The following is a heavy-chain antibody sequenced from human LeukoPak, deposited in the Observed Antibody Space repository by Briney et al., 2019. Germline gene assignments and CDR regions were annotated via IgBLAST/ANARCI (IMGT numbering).Heavy chain of an antibody. Sequence: PGGSLRLSCAASGFTFSSYSMNWVRQAPGKGLEWVSFISTSSSYIYYADSVKGRFTISRDNSKNTLYLQMNSLRVEDTAVYYCAKSWNYYDSSGDDALDIWGQGTMVTVSS. D-gene: IGHD3-22*01. CDR3: AKSWNYYDSSGDDALDI. V-gene: IGHV3-21*04. CDR1: GFTFSSYS. J-gene: IGHJ3*02. CDR2: ISTSSSYI.